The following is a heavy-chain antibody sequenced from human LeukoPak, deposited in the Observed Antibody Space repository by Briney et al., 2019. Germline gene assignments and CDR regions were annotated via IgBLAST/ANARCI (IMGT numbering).Heavy chain of an antibody. Sequence: PGGSLRLSRAASGFTFRSYWMSWVRQAPGKGLEWVANIKEDGSEKYYVDSVKGRFTISRDNAKNSLYLQMNSLRAEDTAVYYCARPGYYDSGRYYHDYWGQGTLVTVSS. CDR1: GFTFRSYW. CDR3: ARPGYYDSGRYYHDY. D-gene: IGHD3-22*01. V-gene: IGHV3-7*01. CDR2: IKEDGSEK. J-gene: IGHJ4*02.